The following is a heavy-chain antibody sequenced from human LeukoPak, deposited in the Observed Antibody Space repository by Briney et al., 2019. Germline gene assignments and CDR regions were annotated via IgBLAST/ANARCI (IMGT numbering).Heavy chain of an antibody. D-gene: IGHD3-22*01. CDR1: GFTFSDYY. J-gene: IGHJ4*02. CDR2: ISSSGNTI. V-gene: IGHV3-11*01. Sequence: GGSLRLSCAASGFTFSDYYMSWIRQAPGKGLEWVSYISSSGNTIYYADSVKGRFTISRDNAKNSLYLQMNSLRAEDTAVYYCARGVYYYDSSGYYGIGYYFDYWGQGTLVTVSS. CDR3: ARGVYYYDSSGYYGIGYYFDY.